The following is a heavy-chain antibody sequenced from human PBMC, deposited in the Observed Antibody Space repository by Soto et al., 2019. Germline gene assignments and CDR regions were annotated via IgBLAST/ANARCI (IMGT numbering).Heavy chain of an antibody. CDR3: VRATYFSDSSGYTRCLDY. V-gene: IGHV3-72*01. J-gene: IGHJ4*02. CDR2: SSDKPQGYST. Sequence: GGSLRLSCAGSGFTLSDYYIDWVRQAPGKGLEWVGRSSDKPQGYSTAYAASVKGRFTTTSAESKNSAYLQMNRLKTEDTAVYYCVRATYFSDSSGYTRCLDYWGQGTLVTVSS. CDR1: GFTLSDYY. D-gene: IGHD3-22*01.